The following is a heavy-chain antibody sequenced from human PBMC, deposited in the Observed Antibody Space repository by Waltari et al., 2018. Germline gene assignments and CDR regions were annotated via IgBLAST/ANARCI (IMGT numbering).Heavy chain of an antibody. CDR1: GYTFTGYD. Sequence: QVQLVQSGAEVKTPGASLQVSCKASGYTFTGYDINWVRQATGQGLEWMGWMNPNSGNTGYAQKFQGRVTMTRNTSISTAYMELSSLRSEDTAVYYCASSLNCTNGVCSLDYWGQGTLVTVSS. D-gene: IGHD2-8*01. CDR2: MNPNSGNT. J-gene: IGHJ4*02. V-gene: IGHV1-8*01. CDR3: ASSLNCTNGVCSLDY.